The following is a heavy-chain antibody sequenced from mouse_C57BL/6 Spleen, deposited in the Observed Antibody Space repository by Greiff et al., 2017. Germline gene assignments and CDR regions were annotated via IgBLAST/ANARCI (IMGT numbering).Heavy chain of an antibody. CDR1: GFTFSSYA. CDR3: ARDGDGNVWVYYFDY. Sequence: EVQGVESGGGLVKPGGSLKLSCAASGFTFSSYAMSWVRQTPEQGLEWVATISAGGSYTYYPDNVKGRFTIARDNAKNNLYLHMSHLKSEDTAMYYCARDGDGNVWVYYFDYWGQGTTLTVSS. D-gene: IGHD2-1*01. CDR2: ISAGGSYT. J-gene: IGHJ2*01. V-gene: IGHV5-4*01.